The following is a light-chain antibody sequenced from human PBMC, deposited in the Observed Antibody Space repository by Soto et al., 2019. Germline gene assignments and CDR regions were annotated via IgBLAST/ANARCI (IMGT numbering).Light chain of an antibody. CDR2: DAS. CDR1: QSVSSY. CDR3: QQRSNWPPIT. J-gene: IGKJ5*01. Sequence: EIELPQSPATLSLSPGERATLSCRASQSVSSYLAWYQQKPGQAPRLLIYDASNRATGIPARFSGSVSGTEFTLTISSLEPEDFAVYDGQQRSNWPPITFGQGTRLEIK. V-gene: IGKV3-11*01.